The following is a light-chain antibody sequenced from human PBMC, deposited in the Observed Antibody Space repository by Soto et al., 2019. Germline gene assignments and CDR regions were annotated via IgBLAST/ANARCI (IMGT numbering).Light chain of an antibody. CDR2: EVS. V-gene: IGLV2-14*01. J-gene: IGLJ1*01. Sequence: QSALTQPASVSASPGQSITISCTGASSDVVGYNYVSWYQQYPGRAPTLILYEVSNRPSGVSNRFSGSKSGNTASLTISGLQAEDEADYYCSSYTSSSTYVFGTGTKLTVL. CDR1: SSDVVGYNY. CDR3: SSYTSSSTYV.